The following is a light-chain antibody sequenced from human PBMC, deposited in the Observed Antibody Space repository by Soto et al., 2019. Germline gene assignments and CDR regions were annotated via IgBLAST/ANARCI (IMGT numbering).Light chain of an antibody. CDR1: QSISSY. Sequence: EIQVTHAPASLYLSLVNIVTITFRASQSISSYLNWYQQKPGKAPKLLIYAASSLQSGVPSRFSGSGSGTDFTLTISRLQPEDFATYYCQQSYSATCTFGQGTNVDIK. V-gene: IGKV1-39*01. J-gene: IGKJ1*01. CDR2: AAS. CDR3: QQSYSATCT.